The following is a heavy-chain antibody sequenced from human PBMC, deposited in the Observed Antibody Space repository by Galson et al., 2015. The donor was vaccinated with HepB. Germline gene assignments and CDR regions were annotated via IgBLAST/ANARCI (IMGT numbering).Heavy chain of an antibody. CDR3: AKDQSSAVPEGFDY. D-gene: IGHD6-19*01. J-gene: IGHJ4*02. CDR1: GFTFDDYT. V-gene: IGHV3-43*01. Sequence: SLRLSCAASGFTFDDYTMHWVRQAPGEGLEWVSLISWDGGSTYYADSVKGRFTISRDNSKNSLYLQMNSLRTEDTALYYCAKDQSSAVPEGFDYWGQGTLVTVSS. CDR2: ISWDGGST.